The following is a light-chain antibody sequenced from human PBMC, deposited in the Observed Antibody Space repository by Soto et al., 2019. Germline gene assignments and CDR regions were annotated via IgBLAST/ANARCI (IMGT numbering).Light chain of an antibody. CDR3: QQSYSTPWT. CDR1: QTIRNF. CDR2: AAS. Sequence: DIQMTQSPSSLSASVGDRVTITCRSSQTIRNFLNWYQQRPGKAPKLLMYAASTLQSGVPSRFSGSGSGTDFTLTITSLQPEDFATYFCQQSYSTPWTSGQGTKVEIK. V-gene: IGKV1-39*01. J-gene: IGKJ1*01.